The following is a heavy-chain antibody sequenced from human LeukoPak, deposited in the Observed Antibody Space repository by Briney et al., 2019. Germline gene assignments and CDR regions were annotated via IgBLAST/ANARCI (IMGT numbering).Heavy chain of an antibody. CDR1: GGSISSGGYY. CDR2: IYYSGST. D-gene: IGHD3-10*01. Sequence: SQTLSLTCTVSGGSISSGGYYWSWIRQHPGKGLEWIGYIYYSGSTYYNPSLKNRVTISVDTSKNQFSLKLSSVTAADTAVYYCARGGRYYYGNWFDPWGQGTLVTVSS. V-gene: IGHV4-31*03. J-gene: IGHJ5*02. CDR3: ARGGRYYYGNWFDP.